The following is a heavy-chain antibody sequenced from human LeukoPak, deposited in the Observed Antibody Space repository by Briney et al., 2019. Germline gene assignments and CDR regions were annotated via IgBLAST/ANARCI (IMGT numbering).Heavy chain of an antibody. Sequence: GGSLRLSCAASGFTFDDYAMHWVRQAPGKGLEWVSGISWNSGSIGYADSVKGRFTISRDNAKNSLYLQMNSLRAEDTALYYCAKAVLVGATLFDYWGQGTLVTVSS. CDR1: GFTFDDYA. D-gene: IGHD1-26*01. CDR3: AKAVLVGATLFDY. V-gene: IGHV3-9*01. J-gene: IGHJ4*02. CDR2: ISWNSGSI.